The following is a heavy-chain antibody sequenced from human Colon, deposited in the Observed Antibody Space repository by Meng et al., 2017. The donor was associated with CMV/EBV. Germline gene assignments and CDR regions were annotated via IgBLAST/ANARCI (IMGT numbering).Heavy chain of an antibody. CDR1: GGSIISYG. V-gene: IGHV4-59*01. Sequence: VHLQELGPGLVKPSETLSLTCTVSGGSIISYGFRWIRQAPEKGLEWIGYTCYNGDSNYNPPLKSRVTISVDTSKNQFSLKLSSVTAADTAMYYCALRGSAAGTFQHWGQGTLVTVSS. CDR2: TCYNGDS. J-gene: IGHJ1*01. CDR3: ALRGSAAGTFQH. D-gene: IGHD6-13*01.